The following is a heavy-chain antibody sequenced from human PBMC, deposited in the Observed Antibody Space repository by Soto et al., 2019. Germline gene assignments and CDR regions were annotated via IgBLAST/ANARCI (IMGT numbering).Heavy chain of an antibody. CDR2: IYPGDSDT. CDR1: GYSFTSYW. Sequence: GESLKISCKGSGYSFTSYWIGWVRQMPGKGLEWMGIIYPGDSDTRYSPSFQGQVTISADKSISTAYLQWSSLKASDTAMYYCCSVLQLADYYYYYGMDVWGQGTTVTVSS. J-gene: IGHJ6*02. CDR3: CSVLQLADYYYYYGMDV. V-gene: IGHV5-51*01. D-gene: IGHD6-6*01.